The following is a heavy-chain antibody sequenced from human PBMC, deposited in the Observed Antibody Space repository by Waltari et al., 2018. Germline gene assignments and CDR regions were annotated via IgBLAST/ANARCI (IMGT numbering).Heavy chain of an antibody. CDR3: AKDLERSGYSYYFDY. J-gene: IGHJ4*02. D-gene: IGHD3-3*01. CDR1: GFTFSSYA. V-gene: IGHV3-23*01. CDR2: ISGSGGST. Sequence: EVQLLESGGGLVQPGGSLRLSCAASGFTFSSYAMSWVRQAPGKGLEWVSAISGSGGSTYYADSVKCRFTISRDNSKNTLYLQMNSLRAEDTAVYYCAKDLERSGYSYYFDYWGQGTLVTVSS.